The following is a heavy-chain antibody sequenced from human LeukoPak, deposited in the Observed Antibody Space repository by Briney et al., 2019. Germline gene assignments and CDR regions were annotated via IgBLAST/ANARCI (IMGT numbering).Heavy chain of an antibody. CDR1: GDTFSSYG. D-gene: IGHD4-23*01. J-gene: IGHJ4*02. CDR3: ARHYGGLDDY. CDR2: IIPIVGST. Sequence: SVKVSCKTSGDTFSSYGISWVRQAPGQGLEWMGRIIPIVGSTNYAEKLQGRVTITADKSTSTVYMELSSLRSEDTAVYYCARHYGGLDDYWGQGTLIIVSS. V-gene: IGHV1-69*04.